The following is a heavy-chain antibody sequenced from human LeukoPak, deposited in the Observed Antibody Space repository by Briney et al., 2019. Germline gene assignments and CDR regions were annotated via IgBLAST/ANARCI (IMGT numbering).Heavy chain of an antibody. Sequence: SETLSLTCTVSGASISPYYWNWIRQPAGKGLEWIGRLYPSGSSDYNPSLKSRVTMSVDTSRNQFSLRVTSVTAADTAIYYCVRDLSGSLYFDYWGQGILVTVSA. CDR2: LYPSGSS. J-gene: IGHJ4*02. V-gene: IGHV4-4*07. CDR3: VRDLSGSLYFDY. D-gene: IGHD3-10*01. CDR1: GASISPYY.